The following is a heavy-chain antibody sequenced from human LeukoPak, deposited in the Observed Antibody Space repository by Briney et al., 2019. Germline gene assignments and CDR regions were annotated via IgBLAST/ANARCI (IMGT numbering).Heavy chain of an antibody. CDR3: AGLEMATRGYYFDY. V-gene: IGHV3-11*06. Sequence: PGGSLRLSCAASGFPFSDYYMSWIRQAPGKGLEWVSYFSSSTSYTNYADSVKGRFIISRDNAKNSLYLQMNSLRAEDTAVHYCAGLEMATRGYYFDYWGQGTLVTVSS. J-gene: IGHJ4*02. D-gene: IGHD5-24*01. CDR2: FSSSTSYT. CDR1: GFPFSDYY.